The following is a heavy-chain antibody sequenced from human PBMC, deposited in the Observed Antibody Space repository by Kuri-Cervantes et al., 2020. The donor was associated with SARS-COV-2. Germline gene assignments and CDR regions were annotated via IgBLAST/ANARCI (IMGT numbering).Heavy chain of an antibody. D-gene: IGHD2-2*01. CDR3: ARDRKCSSTSCKSYSAQVFDY. Sequence: GESLKISCAASGFTFSSYWMHWVRQAPGKGLVWVSRINSDGSSTSYADSVKGRFTISRDNAKNTLYLQMNSLRAEDTAVYYCARDRKCSSTSCKSYSAQVFDYWGQGTLVTVSS. CDR2: INSDGSST. CDR1: GFTFSSYW. J-gene: IGHJ4*02. V-gene: IGHV3-74*01.